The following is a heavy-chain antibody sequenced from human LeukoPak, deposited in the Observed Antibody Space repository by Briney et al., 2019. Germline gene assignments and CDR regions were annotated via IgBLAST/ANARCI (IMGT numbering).Heavy chain of an antibody. J-gene: IGHJ6*03. D-gene: IGHD2-2*01. CDR3: ARPASGYYYYYMDV. Sequence: PSETLSLTCTVSGGSISSGSYYWSWIRQPAGKGLEWIGRIYTSGSTNYNPSLKSRVTMSVDTSKNQFSLKLSSVTAADTAVYYCARPASGYYYYYMDVWGKGTTVTVSS. V-gene: IGHV4-61*02. CDR1: GGSISSGSYY. CDR2: IYTSGST.